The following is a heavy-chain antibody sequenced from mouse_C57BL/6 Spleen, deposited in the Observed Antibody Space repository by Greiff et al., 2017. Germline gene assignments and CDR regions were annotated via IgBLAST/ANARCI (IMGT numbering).Heavy chain of an antibody. CDR1: GYTFTSYW. CDR3: AREMGNYYFDY. Sequence: QVQLQQPGAELVRPGSSVKLSCKASGYTFTSYWMHWVKQRPIQGLEWIGNIDPSDSVTHYNQKFKDKATLTVDKSSSPAYMQLSSLTSEDSAVYYYAREMGNYYFDYWGQGTTLTVSS. J-gene: IGHJ2*01. CDR2: IDPSDSVT. D-gene: IGHD2-1*01. V-gene: IGHV1-52*01.